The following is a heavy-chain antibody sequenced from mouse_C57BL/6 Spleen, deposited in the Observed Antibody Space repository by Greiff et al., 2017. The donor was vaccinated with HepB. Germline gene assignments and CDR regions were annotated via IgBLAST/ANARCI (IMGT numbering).Heavy chain of an antibody. CDR2: ISDGGSYT. V-gene: IGHV5-4*01. J-gene: IGHJ3*01. CDR1: GFTFSSYA. Sequence: DVKLVESGGGLVKPGGSLKLSCAASGFTFSSYAMSWVRQTPEKRLEWVATISDGGSYTYYPDNVKGRFTISRDNAKNNLYLQMGHLKSEDTAMYYCARDPSFAYWGQGTLVTVSA. CDR3: ARDPSFAY.